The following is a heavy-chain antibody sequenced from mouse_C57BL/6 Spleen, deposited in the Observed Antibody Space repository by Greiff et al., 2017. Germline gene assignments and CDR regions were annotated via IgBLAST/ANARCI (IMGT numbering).Heavy chain of an antibody. D-gene: IGHD2-4*01. J-gene: IGHJ3*01. V-gene: IGHV1-81*01. CDR1: GYTFTSYG. Sequence: QVQLKESGAELARPGASVKLSCKASGYTFTSYGISWVKQRTGQGLEWIGEIYPRSGNTYYNEKFKGKATLTADKSSSTAYMELRSLTSEDSAVYFCARTDYDGWIAYWGQGTLVTVSA. CDR2: IYPRSGNT. CDR3: ARTDYDGWIAY.